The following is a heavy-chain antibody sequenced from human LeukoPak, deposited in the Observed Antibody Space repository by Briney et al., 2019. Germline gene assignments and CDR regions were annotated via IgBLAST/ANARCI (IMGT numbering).Heavy chain of an antibody. Sequence: GRSLRLSCTASGFNFGGYDINWVRQAPGQGLEWVGFIRSKALYGTREYAASVEGRFTISRDDSKGIAYLQMNTLKIEDTAVYYCARENVHYSARDYWGQGTLVTVSS. CDR1: GFNFGGYD. CDR3: ARENVHYSARDY. V-gene: IGHV3-49*04. CDR2: IRSKALYGTR. J-gene: IGHJ4*02. D-gene: IGHD2-15*01.